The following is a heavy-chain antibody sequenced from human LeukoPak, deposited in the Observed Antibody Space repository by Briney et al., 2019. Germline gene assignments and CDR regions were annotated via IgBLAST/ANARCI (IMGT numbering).Heavy chain of an antibody. CDR1: GGSFSGYY. V-gene: IGHV4-34*01. CDR3: AREDYYYDSSGYYYP. CDR2: INHSGST. D-gene: IGHD3-22*01. J-gene: IGHJ5*02. Sequence: SETLSLTCAVYGGSFSGYYWSWIRQPPGKGLEWIGEINHSGSTNYNPSLKSRVTISVDKSKNQFSLKMNSVTPEDTAVYYCAREDYYYDSSGYYYPWGQGTLVTVSS.